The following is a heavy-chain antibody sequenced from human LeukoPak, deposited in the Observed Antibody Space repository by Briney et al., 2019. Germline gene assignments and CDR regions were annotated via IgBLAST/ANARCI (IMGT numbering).Heavy chain of an antibody. V-gene: IGHV4-34*01. CDR3: ARGLPIAARPRGYFQH. CDR2: FNHSGST. Sequence: SETLSLTCAVYGGSFSGYYWSWIRQPPGKGLEWIGEFNHSGSTNYNPSLKSRVTISVDTSKNQFSLKLSSVTAADTAVYYCARGLPIAARPRGYFQHWGQGTLVTVSS. D-gene: IGHD6-6*01. CDR1: GGSFSGYY. J-gene: IGHJ1*01.